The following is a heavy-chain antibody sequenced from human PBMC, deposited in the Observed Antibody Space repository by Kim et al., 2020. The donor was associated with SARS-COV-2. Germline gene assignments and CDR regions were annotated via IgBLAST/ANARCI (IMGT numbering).Heavy chain of an antibody. CDR2: IWYDGSNK. Sequence: GGSLRLSCAASGFTFSSYGMHWVRQAPGKGLEWVAVIWYDGSNKYYADSVKGRFTISRDNSKNTLYLQMNSLRAEDTAVYYCARDAFLRPWRWELWPSDFDYWGQGTLVTVSS. J-gene: IGHJ4*02. CDR3: ARDAFLRPWRWELWPSDFDY. V-gene: IGHV3-33*01. D-gene: IGHD1-26*01. CDR1: GFTFSSYG.